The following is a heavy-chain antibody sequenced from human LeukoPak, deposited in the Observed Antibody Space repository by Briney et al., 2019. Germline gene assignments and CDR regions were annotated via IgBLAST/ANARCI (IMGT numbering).Heavy chain of an antibody. CDR3: ARDGITMVRGVIISSFSDY. CDR1: GGSISSYY. Sequence: SETLSLTCTVSGGSISSYYWSWIRQPPGKGLEWIGYIYYSGSTNYNPSLKSRVAISVDTSKNQFSLKLSSVTAADTAVYYCARDGITMVRGVIISSFSDYWGQGTLVTVSS. D-gene: IGHD3-10*01. J-gene: IGHJ4*02. V-gene: IGHV4-59*01. CDR2: IYYSGST.